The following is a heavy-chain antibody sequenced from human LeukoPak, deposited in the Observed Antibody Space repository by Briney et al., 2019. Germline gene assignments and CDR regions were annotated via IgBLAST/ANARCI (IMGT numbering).Heavy chain of an antibody. CDR1: GYSISSGYY. J-gene: IGHJ3*02. Sequence: LSETLSLTCTVSGYSISSGYYWGWIRQPPGKGLEWIGSIYHSGSTYYNPSLKSRVTISVDKSKTQFSLKLSSVTAADTAVYYCARDKWETRYAFDIWGQGTMVTVSS. D-gene: IGHD1-26*01. CDR2: IYHSGST. V-gene: IGHV4-38-2*02. CDR3: ARDKWETRYAFDI.